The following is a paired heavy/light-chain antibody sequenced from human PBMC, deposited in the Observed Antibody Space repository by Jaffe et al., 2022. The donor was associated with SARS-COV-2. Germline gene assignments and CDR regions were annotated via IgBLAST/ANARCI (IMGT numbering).Heavy chain of an antibody. D-gene: IGHD3-3*01. CDR1: GYTFTTYP. V-gene: IGHV1-3*01. CDR2: INPVKGDT. J-gene: IGHJ5*02. CDR3: ARQQSPIFGVVIRGGKPRNWFDP. Sequence: QVQLVQSGAEVKKPGASVKVSCKASGYTFTTYPVHWVRQAPGQGLEWMGLINPVKGDTKYSQKFQGRVTISRDTSASTAYLELSSLRSEDTAVYYCARQQSPIFGVVIRGGKPRNWFDPWGQGTLVTVSS.
Light chain of an antibody. CDR3: QAWDSSNVV. V-gene: IGLV3-1*01. Sequence: SYELTQPPSVSVSPGQTASITCSGDKLGDKYVCWYQQRPGQSPVLVIYQDNKRPSGIPERFSGSNSGNTATLTISGTQAMDEADYYCQAWDSSNVVFGGGTKLAVL. CDR2: QDN. CDR1: KLGDKY. J-gene: IGLJ2*01.